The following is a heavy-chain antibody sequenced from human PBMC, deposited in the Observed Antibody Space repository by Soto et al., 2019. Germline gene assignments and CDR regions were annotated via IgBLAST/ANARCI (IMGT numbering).Heavy chain of an antibody. V-gene: IGHV3-23*01. D-gene: IGHD1-1*01. CDR1: GFTFSSYA. J-gene: IGHJ3*02. Sequence: GGSLRLSCAASGFTFSSYAMSWVRQAPGKGLEWVSAISGSGGSTYYADSVKGRFTISRDNSKNTLYLQMNSLRAEDTAVYYCAKDSGRAGRNTIAAFDIWGQGTMVTVSS. CDR3: AKDSGRAGRNTIAAFDI. CDR2: ISGSGGST.